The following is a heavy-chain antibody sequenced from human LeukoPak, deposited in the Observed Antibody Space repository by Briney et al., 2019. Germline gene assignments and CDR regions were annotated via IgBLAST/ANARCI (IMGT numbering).Heavy chain of an antibody. CDR2: ISSSSSYI. V-gene: IGHV3-21*01. CDR3: ARDLRIPLRGWLQLRRHAFDI. D-gene: IGHD5-24*01. Sequence: PGGSLRLSCAASGFTFDDYGMSWVRQAPGKGLEWVSSISSSSSYIYYADSVKGRFTISRDNAKNSLYLQMNSLRAEDTAVYYCARDLRIPLRGWLQLRRHAFDIWGQGTMVTVSS. J-gene: IGHJ3*02. CDR1: GFTFDDYG.